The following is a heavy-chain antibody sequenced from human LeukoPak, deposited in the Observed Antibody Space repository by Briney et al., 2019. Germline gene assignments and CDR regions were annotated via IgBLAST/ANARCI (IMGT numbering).Heavy chain of an antibody. V-gene: IGHV1-69*04. D-gene: IGHD3-10*01. CDR2: IIPILGIA. Sequence: GASVKVSCKASGGTFSSYAISWVRQAPGQGLEWMGRIIPILGIANYAQKFQGRVTITVDKSTSTAYMELSSLRSEDTAVYYCARGGETYYYGSGSYYNPPIDYWGQGTLVTVSS. J-gene: IGHJ4*02. CDR1: GGTFSSYA. CDR3: ARGGETYYYGSGSYYNPPIDY.